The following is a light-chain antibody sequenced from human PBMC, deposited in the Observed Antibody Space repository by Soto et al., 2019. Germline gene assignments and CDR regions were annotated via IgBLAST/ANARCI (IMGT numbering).Light chain of an antibody. Sequence: EIVMTQSPATLSVSPGERATLSCRASQSVSSNLAWYQQKPGQAPRLLIYGASTRATGIPARFSGSGSGTEFTLTIGSLQSEDFAVYYCQQYNNWPLPFTFGPGTKVDIK. CDR2: GAS. CDR3: QQYNNWPLPFT. CDR1: QSVSSN. J-gene: IGKJ3*01. V-gene: IGKV3-15*01.